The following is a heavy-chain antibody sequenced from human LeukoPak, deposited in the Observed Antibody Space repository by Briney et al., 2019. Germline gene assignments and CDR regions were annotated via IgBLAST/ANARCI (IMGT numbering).Heavy chain of an antibody. D-gene: IGHD2-15*01. CDR3: AVVVAAIIDY. J-gene: IGHJ4*02. CDR2: ISSSSYI. Sequence: GGSLRLSCAASGFTFSSYSMNWVRQAPGKGLEWVSSISSSSYIYYADSVKGRFTISRDNPKNSLYLQMNSLRAEDTAVYYCAVVVAAIIDYWGQGTLVTVSS. V-gene: IGHV3-21*01. CDR1: GFTFSSYS.